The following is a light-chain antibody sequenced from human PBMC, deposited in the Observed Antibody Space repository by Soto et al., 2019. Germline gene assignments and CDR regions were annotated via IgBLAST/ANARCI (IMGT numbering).Light chain of an antibody. CDR1: SSNIGAGQD. V-gene: IGLV1-40*01. CDR3: QSYGTSLSGLYV. CDR2: DSN. J-gene: IGLJ1*01. Sequence: QSVLTQPPSVSGARGQRVTISCTGTSSNIGAGQDVHWYRQLPGAAPKFLISDSNNRASGVPDRFSVSKSGASASLAITGLRAEDEGDYFCQSYGTSLSGLYVFGTGTKVTVL.